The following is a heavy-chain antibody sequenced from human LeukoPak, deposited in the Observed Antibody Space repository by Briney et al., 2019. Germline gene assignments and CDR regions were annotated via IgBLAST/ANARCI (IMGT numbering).Heavy chain of an antibody. CDR3: TRVVNGGHFDY. CDR1: GASINDYY. V-gene: IGHV4-59*01. Sequence: SETLSLTCSVSGASINDYYWTWIRQPPGKGLEWIGYVYHTGTSGYHPSLKSRVAMSLDTSKNQVSLKLSSVTAVDTAVYFCTRVVNGGHFDYWGQGTLVTVSS. CDR2: VYHTGTS. D-gene: IGHD2-8*01. J-gene: IGHJ4*02.